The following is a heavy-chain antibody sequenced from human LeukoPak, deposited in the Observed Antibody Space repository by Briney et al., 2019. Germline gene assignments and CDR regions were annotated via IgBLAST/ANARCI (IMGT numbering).Heavy chain of an antibody. V-gene: IGHV3-74*01. CDR2: INSDGSAT. CDR3: ASDSPYYGMDV. J-gene: IGHJ6*02. Sequence: GGSLRLSCAASEFTFSAYWMHWVRQAPGKGLLWVSRINSDGSATIYADSVRGRFTISRDNAKNTLYLQMSGLRVEDTAVYHCASDSPYYGMDVWGQGTTVTVSS. CDR1: EFTFSAYW.